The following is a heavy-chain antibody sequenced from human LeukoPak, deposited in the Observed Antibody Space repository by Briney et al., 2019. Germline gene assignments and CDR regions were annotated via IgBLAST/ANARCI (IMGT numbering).Heavy chain of an antibody. CDR1: GYTFTSYD. J-gene: IGHJ4*02. CDR2: MNPNSGNT. V-gene: IGHV1-8*01. CDR3: ARAFALVRVAPAY. Sequence: ASVKVSCKASGYTFTSYDINWVRQATGQGLEWMGWMNPNSGNTGYAQKFQGRVTMTRNTSISTAYMGLSSLRSEDTAVYYCARAFALVRVAPAYWGQGTLVTVSS. D-gene: IGHD5-12*01.